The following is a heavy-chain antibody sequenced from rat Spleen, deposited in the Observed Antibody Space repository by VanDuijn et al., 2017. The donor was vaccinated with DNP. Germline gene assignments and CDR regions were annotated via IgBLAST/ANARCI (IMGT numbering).Heavy chain of an antibody. CDR2: ISPDGDRT. CDR3: ATGVYGGYEDWFAD. CDR1: GFTFSNYD. Sequence: EVQLVESGENLVQPGRSLKLSCEASGFTFSNYDMAWVRQAPTKGLEWVALISPDGDRTYYRDSVKGRFTVSRDNANSTLNLQMDSLRSEDTATYYCATGVYGGYEDWFADWGQGTVVTVSS. J-gene: IGHJ3*01. V-gene: IGHV5S23*01. D-gene: IGHD1-11*01.